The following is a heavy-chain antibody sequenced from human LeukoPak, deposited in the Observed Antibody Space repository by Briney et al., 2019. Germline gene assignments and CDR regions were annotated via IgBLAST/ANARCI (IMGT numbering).Heavy chain of an antibody. Sequence: PSETLSLTCAVYGGSFSGYYWSWIRQPPGKGLEWIGEINHSGSTNYNPSLKSRVTISVDTSKNQFSLKLSSVTAADTAVYYCAREDSSWYYFDYWGQGTLVTVSS. CDR3: AREDSSWYYFDY. D-gene: IGHD6-13*01. J-gene: IGHJ4*02. CDR2: INHSGST. V-gene: IGHV4-34*01. CDR1: GGSFSGYY.